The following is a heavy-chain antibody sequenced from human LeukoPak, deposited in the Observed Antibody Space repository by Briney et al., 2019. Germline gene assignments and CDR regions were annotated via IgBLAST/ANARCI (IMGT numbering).Heavy chain of an antibody. CDR2: IYHSGST. D-gene: IGHD3-22*01. Sequence: SQTLSLTCAVSGGSISSGGYSWSWIRQPPGKGLEWIGYIYHSGSTYYNPSLKSRVTISVDRSKNQFSLKLSSVTAADTAVYYCARDGNYYDSSGPPTDAFDIWGQGTMVTVSS. J-gene: IGHJ3*02. CDR1: GGSISSGGYS. CDR3: ARDGNYYDSSGPPTDAFDI. V-gene: IGHV4-30-2*01.